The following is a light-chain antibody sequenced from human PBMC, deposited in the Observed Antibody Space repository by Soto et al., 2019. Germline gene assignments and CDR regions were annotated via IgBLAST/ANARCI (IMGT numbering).Light chain of an antibody. CDR3: QQSYGSPYT. CDR1: QTINSY. J-gene: IGKJ2*01. Sequence: DIQMTQSPSSLSASVGDAVTITCRASQTINSYLNWYQQRPGKAPKLLICVASTLQSGVPLRFSGSGFGTDFTLTITSVQPEDFATDYCQQSYGSPYTFGQGTKLESK. CDR2: VAS. V-gene: IGKV1-39*01.